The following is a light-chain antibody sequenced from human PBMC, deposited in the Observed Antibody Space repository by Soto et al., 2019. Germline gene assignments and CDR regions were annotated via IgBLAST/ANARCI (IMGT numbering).Light chain of an antibody. Sequence: GVPDRFSGSESDTDFTLKISRVEAEDVEVYYCMQALQNATLTFGGGTKVDIK. V-gene: IGKV2-28*01. CDR3: MQALQNATLT. J-gene: IGKJ4*01.